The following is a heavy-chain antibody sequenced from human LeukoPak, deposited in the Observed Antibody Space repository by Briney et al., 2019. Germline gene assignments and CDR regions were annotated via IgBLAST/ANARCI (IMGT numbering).Heavy chain of an antibody. V-gene: IGHV3-74*01. CDR3: ARAPRGYSYKWDY. CDR2: INSDGSST. CDR1: GFTFSSYW. Sequence: PGGSLRLSCAASGFTFSSYWMHWVRQAPGKGLVWVSRINSDGSSTSYADSVKGRYTISRDNAKNTLYLQMNSLRAEDTAVYYCARAPRGYSYKWDYWGQGTLVTVSS. D-gene: IGHD5-18*01. J-gene: IGHJ4*02.